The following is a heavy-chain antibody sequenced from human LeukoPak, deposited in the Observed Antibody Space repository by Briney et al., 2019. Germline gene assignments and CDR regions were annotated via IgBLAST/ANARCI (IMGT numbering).Heavy chain of an antibody. CDR3: AKSLPAEGAYFDY. CDR2: ISYDGSNK. V-gene: IGHV3-30*18. Sequence: GGSLRLPCAASGFTFSSYGMHWVRQAPGKGLEWVAVISYDGSNKYYADSVKGRFTISRDNSKNTLYLQMNSLRAEDTAVYYCAKSLPAEGAYFDYWGQGTLVTVSS. J-gene: IGHJ4*02. CDR1: GFTFSSYG.